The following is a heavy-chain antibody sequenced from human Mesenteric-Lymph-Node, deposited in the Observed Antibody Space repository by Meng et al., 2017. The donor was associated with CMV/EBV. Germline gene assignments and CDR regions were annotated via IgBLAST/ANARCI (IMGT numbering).Heavy chain of an antibody. CDR2: ISSSGSTI. CDR1: GFTFSDYY. J-gene: IGHJ4*02. Sequence: GESLKISCAASGFTFSDYYMSWIRQAPGKGLEWVSYISSSGSTIYYADSVKGRFTISRDNAKNSLYLQMNSLRAEDTAVYYCASYYYDSSGYYSYFHYWGQGTLVTVSS. D-gene: IGHD3-22*01. V-gene: IGHV3-11*04. CDR3: ASYYYDSSGYYSYFHY.